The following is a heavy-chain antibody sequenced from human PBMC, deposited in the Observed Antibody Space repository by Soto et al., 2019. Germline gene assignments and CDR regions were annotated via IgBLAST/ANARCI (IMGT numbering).Heavy chain of an antibody. CDR2: IYYSGST. CDR3: ARGGYYDSSGYYYVSWYFDL. D-gene: IGHD3-22*01. CDR1: GGSISSGGYY. J-gene: IGHJ2*01. V-gene: IGHV4-31*03. Sequence: QVQLQESGPGLVKPSQTLSLTCTVSGGSISSGGYYWSWIRQHPGKGLEWIGYIYYSGSTYYNPSLKSRVTISVDTSKNQFSLKLSSVTAADTAVYYCARGGYYDSSGYYYVSWYFDLWGRGTLVTVSS.